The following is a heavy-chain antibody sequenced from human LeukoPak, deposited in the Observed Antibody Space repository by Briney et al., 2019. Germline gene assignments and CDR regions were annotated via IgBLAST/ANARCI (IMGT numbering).Heavy chain of an antibody. D-gene: IGHD3-22*01. Sequence: SETLSLTCAVSGYSISSSNWWGWIRQPPGKGLEWIGYIYYSGSTNYNPSLKSRVTMSVDTSKNQFSLKLSSVTAADTAAYYCARGGHDSSGPPGYWGQGTLVTVSS. CDR1: GYSISSSNW. V-gene: IGHV4-28*03. CDR3: ARGGHDSSGPPGY. CDR2: IYYSGST. J-gene: IGHJ4*02.